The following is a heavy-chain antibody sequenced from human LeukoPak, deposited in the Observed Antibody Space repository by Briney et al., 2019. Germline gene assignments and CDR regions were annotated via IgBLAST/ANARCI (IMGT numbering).Heavy chain of an antibody. Sequence: GGSLRLSCGASGFTFSTYAILWLREAPGKGLEGVAVISYHGSNQIYADPVKGRFTISRDNPKNTLYLQMNSLRSEDTAVSHCARDSAYRNLLDYWRQGTLVTVSS. CDR1: GFTFSTYA. D-gene: IGHD1-14*01. CDR2: ISYHGSNQ. CDR3: ARDSAYRNLLDY. J-gene: IGHJ4*02. V-gene: IGHV3-30-3*01.